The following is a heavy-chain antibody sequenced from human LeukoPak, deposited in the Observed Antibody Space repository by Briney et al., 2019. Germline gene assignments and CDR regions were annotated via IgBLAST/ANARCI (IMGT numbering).Heavy chain of an antibody. J-gene: IGHJ4*02. D-gene: IGHD5-12*01. CDR2: ISYDGSNK. V-gene: IGHV3-30-3*01. CDR3: ARSADPSWGYSGYDSSYYFDY. Sequence: GGSLRLSCAASGFTFSSYAMHWVRQAPGKGLERVAVISYDGSNKYYADSVKGRFTISRDNSKNTLYLQMNSLRAEDTAVYYCARSADPSWGYSGYDSSYYFDYWGQGTLVTVSS. CDR1: GFTFSSYA.